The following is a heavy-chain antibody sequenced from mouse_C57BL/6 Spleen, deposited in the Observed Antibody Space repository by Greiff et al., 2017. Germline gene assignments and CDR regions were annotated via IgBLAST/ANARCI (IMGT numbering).Heavy chain of an antibody. V-gene: IGHV1-39*01. CDR1: GYSFTDYN. CDR3: SRWTPAYAMDY. Sequence: VQLQQSGPELVQPGASVKISCTASGYSFTDYNMNWVQQSNGKSLEWIGVINPNYGTTSDNQKFKGKGTLTVDQSSNTAYMQLNSLTSEDSAVYYCSRWTPAYAMDYWGQGTSVTVSA. J-gene: IGHJ4*01. CDR2: INPNYGTT.